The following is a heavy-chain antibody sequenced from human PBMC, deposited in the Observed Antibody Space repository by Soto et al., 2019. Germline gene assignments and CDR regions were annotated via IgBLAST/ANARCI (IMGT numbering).Heavy chain of an antibody. J-gene: IGHJ6*02. D-gene: IGHD6-19*01. CDR2: IYSSGST. Sequence: SETLSLTCTVSGGSISSYYWSWIRQPPGKGLEWIGYIYSSGSTNYTPSLKSRVTISVDTSTNQFSLKLSSVTAADTAVYYCARGNSGWYGNYYYGMDVWGQGTTVTVSS. CDR1: GGSISSYY. V-gene: IGHV4-59*01. CDR3: ARGNSGWYGNYYYGMDV.